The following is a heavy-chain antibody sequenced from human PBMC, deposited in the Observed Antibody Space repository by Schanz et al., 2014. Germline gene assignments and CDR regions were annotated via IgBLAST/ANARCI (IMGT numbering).Heavy chain of an antibody. CDR1: GGTFSSFG. V-gene: IGHV1-69*04. D-gene: IGHD2-21*01. J-gene: IGHJ4*02. CDR2: IVPIAGIT. Sequence: QVQLVQSGDEVKKPGASVKVSCKASGGTFSSFGINWVRQAPGQGLEWMGRIVPIAGITNYAQRFQGRVTITADKSSDTAYMELSSLRSEDTAVYYCARDRLECGAECYSVEVFEIWGQGTLVIVSS. CDR3: ARDRLECGAECYSVEVFEI.